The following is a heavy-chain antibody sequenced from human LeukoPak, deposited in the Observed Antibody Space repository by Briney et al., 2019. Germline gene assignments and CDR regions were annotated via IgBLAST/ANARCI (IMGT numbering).Heavy chain of an antibody. J-gene: IGHJ3*02. V-gene: IGHV3-23*01. CDR3: AKGDYGGNVFAFDI. D-gene: IGHD4-23*01. CDR1: RFSFSTYA. CDR2: ISGSGGST. Sequence: GGSLRLSCAASRFSFSTYAMTWVRQAPGKGLEWVSAISGSGGSTNYADSVKGRFTISRDNSKNTLYLQMNSLRAEDTAVYYCAKGDYGGNVFAFDIWGQGTMVTVSS.